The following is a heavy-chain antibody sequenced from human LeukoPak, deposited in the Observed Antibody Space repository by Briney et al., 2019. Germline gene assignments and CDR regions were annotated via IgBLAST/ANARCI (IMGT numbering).Heavy chain of an antibody. V-gene: IGHV3-23*01. Sequence: GGSLRLSCAASGLTFSSYAMNWVRQAPGKGLEWVSGIRGSGGSTYYADSVKGRFTISRDNSKNTLYLQMNSLRAEDTAVYYCAKSRDSSGYYFEYFQDWGQGTLVTVSP. CDR3: AKSRDSSGYYFEYFQD. D-gene: IGHD3-22*01. CDR2: IRGSGGST. CDR1: GLTFSSYA. J-gene: IGHJ1*01.